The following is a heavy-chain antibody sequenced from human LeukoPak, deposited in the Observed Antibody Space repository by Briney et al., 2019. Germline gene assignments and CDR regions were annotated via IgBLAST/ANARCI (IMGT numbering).Heavy chain of an antibody. CDR3: ARDPYGDYYYGMDV. CDR2: IKQDGSEK. CDR1: GFTFSSYW. J-gene: IGHJ6*04. V-gene: IGHV3-7*01. Sequence: GQSLRLSCAVSGFTFSSYWMSWVRQAQGKGRDWVSNIKQDGSEKYYVDSVKGLFTISRDNAKNSLYLQMNSLRAEDTAVYYCARDPYGDYYYGMDVWRKGTRLSVSS. D-gene: IGHD4-17*01.